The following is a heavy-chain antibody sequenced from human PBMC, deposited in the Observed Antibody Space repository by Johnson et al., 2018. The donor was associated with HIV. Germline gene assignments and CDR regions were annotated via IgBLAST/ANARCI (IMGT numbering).Heavy chain of an antibody. V-gene: IGHV3-66*01. Sequence: DVQLVESGGGLVQPGGSLRLSCAASGFTVSSNYMSWVRQAPGKGLEWVSVIYSGGSAYYADSVKGRFTISRDNSKNTLYLQMNSLRAEDTAVYYCARVTPQRGDNDVFDIWGQGTMVTVSS. CDR3: ARVTPQRGDNDVFDI. CDR2: IYSGGSA. CDR1: GFTVSSNY. J-gene: IGHJ3*02. D-gene: IGHD3-16*01.